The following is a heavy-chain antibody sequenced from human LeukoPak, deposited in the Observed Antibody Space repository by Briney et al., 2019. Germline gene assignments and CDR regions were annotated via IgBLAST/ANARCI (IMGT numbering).Heavy chain of an antibody. CDR3: ATTLGDYYDSSGVSFDAFDM. CDR1: GFTFSTYG. Sequence: GGTLRLSCGASGFTFSTYGMTWVRQAPGKGLEWVSGMSDSGTNTYYADSVKGRFTISRDNSKNTLYLQMNSLRAEDTAVYYCATTLGDYYDSSGVSFDAFDMWGQGTMVTVSS. J-gene: IGHJ3*02. V-gene: IGHV3-23*01. D-gene: IGHD3-22*01. CDR2: MSDSGTNT.